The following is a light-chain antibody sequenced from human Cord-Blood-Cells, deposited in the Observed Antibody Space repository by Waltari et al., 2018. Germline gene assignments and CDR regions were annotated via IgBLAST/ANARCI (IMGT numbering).Light chain of an antibody. CDR2: GAS. V-gene: IGKV3-15*01. Sequence: EIVMTQSPATLSVSPGERATLSCRASPSVSSNLAWYQQKPCQAPRLLIYGASTRATGIPARFSGSGSGTEFTLTISSLQSEDFAVYYCQQYNNWPPWTFGQGTKVEIK. CDR3: QQYNNWPPWT. J-gene: IGKJ1*01. CDR1: PSVSSN.